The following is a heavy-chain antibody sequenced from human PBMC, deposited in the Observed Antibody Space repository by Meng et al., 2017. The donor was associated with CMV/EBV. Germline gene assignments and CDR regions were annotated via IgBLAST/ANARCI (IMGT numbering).Heavy chain of an antibody. V-gene: IGHV4-61*01. Sequence: LRLSCPVSGGSISSGSYYWSWIRQPPGKGLEWIGYIYYSGSTNYNPSLKSRVTISVDTSKNQFSLKLSSVTAADTAVYYCARVRGILGSGYYYYYYGMDVWGQGTTVTVSS. CDR1: GGSISSGSYY. CDR3: ARVRGILGSGYYYYYYGMDV. CDR2: IYYSGST. J-gene: IGHJ6*02. D-gene: IGHD3-16*01.